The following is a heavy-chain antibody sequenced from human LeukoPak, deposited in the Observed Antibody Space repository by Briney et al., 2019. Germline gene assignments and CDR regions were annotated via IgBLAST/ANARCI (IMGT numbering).Heavy chain of an antibody. J-gene: IGHJ5*02. V-gene: IGHV3-30-3*01. D-gene: IGHD2-2*01. CDR1: GFTFSSYA. CDR2: ISYDGSNK. CDR3: AREGFIVVVPAAKASNWFDP. Sequence: GGSLGLSCAASGFTFSSYAMHWVRQAPGKGLEWVAVISYDGSNKYYADSVKGRFTISRDNSKNTLYLQMNSLRAEDTAVYYCAREGFIVVVPAAKASNWFDPWGQGTLVTVSS.